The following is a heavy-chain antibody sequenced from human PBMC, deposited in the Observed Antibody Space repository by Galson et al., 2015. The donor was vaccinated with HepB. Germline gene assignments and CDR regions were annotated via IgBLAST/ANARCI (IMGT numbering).Heavy chain of an antibody. Sequence: SLRLSCAASGFTFSSYWMSWVRQAPGKGLEWVANIKQDGSEKYYVDSVKGRFTISRDNAKNSLYLQMNSLRAEDTAVYYCARDIKYYGSGNWFDPWGQGTLVTVSS. CDR2: IKQDGSEK. CDR1: GFTFSSYW. J-gene: IGHJ5*02. D-gene: IGHD3-10*01. V-gene: IGHV3-7*03. CDR3: ARDIKYYGSGNWFDP.